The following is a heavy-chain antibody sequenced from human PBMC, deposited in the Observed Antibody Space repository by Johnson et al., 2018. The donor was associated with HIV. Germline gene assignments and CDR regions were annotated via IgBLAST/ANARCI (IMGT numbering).Heavy chain of an antibody. CDR2: ISYDGNNK. J-gene: IGHJ3*02. V-gene: IGHV3-30*04. D-gene: IGHD7-27*01. CDR1: GFTFGSYA. CDR3: ARDFGLFLGKDDAFDI. Sequence: QVQLVESGGGVVQPGRSLRLSCAASGFTFGSYAMHWVRQAPGKGLEWLIVISYDGNNKYYADSLKGRFTISRDNSKNTLYLQMNSLRAEDTAVYYCARDFGLFLGKDDAFDIWGQGTMVTVSS.